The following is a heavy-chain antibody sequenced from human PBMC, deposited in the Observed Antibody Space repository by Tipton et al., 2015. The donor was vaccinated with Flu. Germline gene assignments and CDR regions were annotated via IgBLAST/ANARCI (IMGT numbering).Heavy chain of an antibody. J-gene: IGHJ4*02. CDR2: IHHTGDT. V-gene: IGHV4-39*01. CDR1: GGSISSSTYF. Sequence: TLSLTCTVSGGSISSSTYFWGWIRQPPGKGLEWIGHIHHTGDTYYNPSLKSRVTTSVDTSKNQFSLKLSSVTAADTAVYYCARDQASLGLDFWGQGTLVTVSS. CDR3: ARDQASLGLDF.